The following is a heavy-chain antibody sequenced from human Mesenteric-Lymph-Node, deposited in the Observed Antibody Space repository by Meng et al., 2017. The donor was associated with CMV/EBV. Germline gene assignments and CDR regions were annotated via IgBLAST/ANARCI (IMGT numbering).Heavy chain of an antibody. CDR3: ARYYFAGSYFGDH. V-gene: IGHV3-53*01. J-gene: IGHJ4*02. CDR2: IYSDGRT. CDR1: GLIVSSNY. D-gene: IGHD3-10*01. Sequence: LSGAASGLIVSSNYMTWVRQAPGKGLEWVSIIYSDGRTFYADSVKGRFTISRDSSILHLQMNSLRAEDTAMYYCARYYFAGSYFGDHWGPGTLVTVSS.